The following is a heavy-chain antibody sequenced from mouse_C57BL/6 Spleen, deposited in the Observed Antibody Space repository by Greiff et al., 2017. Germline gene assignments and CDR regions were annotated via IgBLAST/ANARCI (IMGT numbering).Heavy chain of an antibody. CDR2: LYPGSGST. CDR3: ARAGYYIDY. V-gene: IGHV1-55*01. CDR1: GYTFTSYW. Sequence: VQLQQPGAELVKPGASVTMSCKASGYTFTSYWITWVKQRPGQGLEWIGDLYPGSGSTNYNEKFKSKATLTVDTSSSTAYMQRSSLTSEDSAVYYCARAGYYIDYWGQGTTLTVSS. D-gene: IGHD4-1*01. J-gene: IGHJ2*01.